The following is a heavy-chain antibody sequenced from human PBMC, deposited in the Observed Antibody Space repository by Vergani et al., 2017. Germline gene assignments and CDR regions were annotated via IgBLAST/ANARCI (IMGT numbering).Heavy chain of an antibody. CDR2: IYSSGST. Sequence: QLQLQESGPGLVKPSETLSLTCTVSGGSISSSSYYWGWIRQPPGKGLEWIGSIYSSGSTYYNPSLKSRVTISVDTSKNQFSLKLSSVTAADTSVYYCARDALYYYGSGSYKNWFDPWGQGTLVTVSS. CDR3: ARDALYYYGSGSYKNWFDP. D-gene: IGHD3-10*01. J-gene: IGHJ5*02. V-gene: IGHV4-39*07. CDR1: GGSISSSSYY.